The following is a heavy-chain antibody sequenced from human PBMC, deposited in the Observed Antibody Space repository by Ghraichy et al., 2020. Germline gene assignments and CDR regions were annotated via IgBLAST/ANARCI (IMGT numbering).Heavy chain of an antibody. CDR1: GGSISSGGYY. D-gene: IGHD1-14*01. Sequence: SETLSLTCTVSGGSISSGGYYWSWIRQHPGKGLEWIGYIYYSGSTYYNPSLKSRVTISVDTSKNQFSLKLSSVTAADTAVYYCARVRGATETVHGYFQHWGQGTLVTVSS. CDR3: ARVRGATETVHGYFQH. J-gene: IGHJ1*01. V-gene: IGHV4-31*03. CDR2: IYYSGST.